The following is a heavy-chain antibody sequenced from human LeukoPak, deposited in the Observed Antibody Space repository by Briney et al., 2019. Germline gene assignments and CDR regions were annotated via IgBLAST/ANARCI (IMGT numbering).Heavy chain of an antibody. Sequence: GGSLRLSCAVSGFTFSSFPFHWVRQAPGKGLKWLAAISTDGSYKYHGDSVKGRFTISRDNPMNTLYLQMNGLRPDDTAVYYCARSLIPGRWYFDLWGRGTLVTVSS. J-gene: IGHJ2*01. D-gene: IGHD3-16*01. CDR3: ARSLIPGRWYFDL. V-gene: IGHV3-30*04. CDR2: ISTDGSYK. CDR1: GFTFSSFP.